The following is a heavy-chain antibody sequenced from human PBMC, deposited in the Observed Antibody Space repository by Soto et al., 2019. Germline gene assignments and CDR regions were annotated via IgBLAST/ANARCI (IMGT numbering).Heavy chain of an antibody. CDR3: ARESRITMVRGVYHYYGMDV. V-gene: IGHV4-59*01. D-gene: IGHD3-10*01. CDR1: GDSISCYY. CDR2: IYYSGST. J-gene: IGHJ6*02. Sequence: SETLSLICTVSGDSISCYYWSWIRQPPGKGLEWIGYIYYSGSTNYNPSLKSRVTISVDTSKNQFSLKLSSVTAADTAVYYCARESRITMVRGVYHYYGMDVWGQGTTVT.